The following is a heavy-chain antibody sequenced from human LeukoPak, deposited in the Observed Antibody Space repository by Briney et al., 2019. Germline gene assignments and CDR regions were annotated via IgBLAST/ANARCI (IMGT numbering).Heavy chain of an antibody. Sequence: ASVKVSCKASGYTFTGYYMHWVRQAPGQGLEWMGWFNPNSGGTNYAQKFQGRVTMTRDTSISTAYMELSRLRSDDTAVYYCARTIAAAGHYFDYWGQGTLVTVSS. CDR2: FNPNSGGT. CDR1: GYTFTGYY. V-gene: IGHV1-2*02. J-gene: IGHJ4*02. D-gene: IGHD6-13*01. CDR3: ARTIAAAGHYFDY.